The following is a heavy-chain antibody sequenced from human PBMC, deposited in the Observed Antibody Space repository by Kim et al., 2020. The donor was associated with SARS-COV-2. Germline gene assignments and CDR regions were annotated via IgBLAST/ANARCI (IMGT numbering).Heavy chain of an antibody. Sequence: SETLSLTCTVSGGSISSYYWSWIRQPPGKGLEWIGYIYYSGSTNYNPSLKSRVTISVDTSKNQFSLKLSSVTAADTAVYYCARGGGYSYGYEDWFDPWGQGTLVTVSS. CDR1: GGSISSYY. CDR2: IYYSGST. J-gene: IGHJ5*02. V-gene: IGHV4-59*01. CDR3: ARGGGYSYGYEDWFDP. D-gene: IGHD5-18*01.